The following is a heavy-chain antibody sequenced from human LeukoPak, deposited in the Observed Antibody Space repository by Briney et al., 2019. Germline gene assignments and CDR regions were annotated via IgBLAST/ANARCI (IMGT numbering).Heavy chain of an antibody. CDR3: ARDDYGGSPYYYYYMDV. CDR1: GGSISSYY. D-gene: IGHD4-23*01. CDR2: IYTSGST. J-gene: IGHJ6*03. V-gene: IGHV4-4*07. Sequence: SETLSLTRAVSGGSISSYYWSWIRQPAGKGLEWIGRIYTSGSTNYNPSLKSRVTMSVDTSKNQFSLKLSSVTAADTAVYYCARDDYGGSPYYYYYMDVWGKGTTVTVSS.